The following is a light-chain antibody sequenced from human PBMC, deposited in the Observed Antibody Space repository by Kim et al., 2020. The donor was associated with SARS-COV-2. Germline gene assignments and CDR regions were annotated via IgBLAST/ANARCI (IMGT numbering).Light chain of an antibody. CDR2: KAS. CDR3: QQYNSYWRT. Sequence: ASVGNRVTITCRASQSISSWLAWYQQKPGKAPKLLIYKASSLESGVPSRFSGSGSGTEFTLTIRSLQPDDFATYYCQQYNSYWRTFVQGTTVDIK. V-gene: IGKV1-5*03. J-gene: IGKJ1*01. CDR1: QSISSW.